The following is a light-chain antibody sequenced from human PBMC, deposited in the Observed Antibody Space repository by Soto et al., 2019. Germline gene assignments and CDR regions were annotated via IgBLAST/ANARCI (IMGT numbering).Light chain of an antibody. CDR2: GVS. CDR3: YSSTSSSSTFYV. Sequence: QSALTQPASVSGSPGQSITISCAVTSSDIGGSNYVSWYQQHPGKAPKLMIYGVSNRPSGVSNRFSGSKSGNTASLTISGLQAEHEADYFSYSSTSSSSTFYVFGTGTKVTVL. V-gene: IGLV2-14*03. J-gene: IGLJ1*01. CDR1: SSDIGGSNY.